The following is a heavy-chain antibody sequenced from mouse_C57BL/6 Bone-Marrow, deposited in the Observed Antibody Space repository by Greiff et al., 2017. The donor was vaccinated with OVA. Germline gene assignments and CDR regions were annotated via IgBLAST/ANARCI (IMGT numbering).Heavy chain of an antibody. CDR3: ARYKHYDYFFDY. CDR1: GFTFTDYY. J-gene: IGHJ2*01. CDR2: IRNKATGYTT. D-gene: IGHD2-4*01. Sequence: VQLKESGGGLVQPGGSLSLSCAASGFTFTDYYMSWVRQPPGKALEWLGFIRNKATGYTTEYSASVKGRFTISRDNSQSILYLQMNALRAEDSATYYCARYKHYDYFFDYWGQGTTLTVSS. V-gene: IGHV7-3*01.